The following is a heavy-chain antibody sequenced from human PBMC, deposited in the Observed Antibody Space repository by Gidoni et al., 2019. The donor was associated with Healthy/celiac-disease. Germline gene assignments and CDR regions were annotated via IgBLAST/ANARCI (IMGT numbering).Heavy chain of an antibody. D-gene: IGHD6-13*01. CDR2: IIHSGST. CDR3: ARGRGLAAQMAPATFDY. J-gene: IGHJ4*02. CDR1: GGSFSGYY. V-gene: IGHV4-34*01. Sequence: VQLQQWGTGLLSPSETLSLTCAVSGGSFSGYYWSWIRQPPGKGLEWIGEIIHSGSTNYHPSLKSRVPISVYTSKTQFSLRLSSVTAADTAVYYRARGRGLAAQMAPATFDYWGQGTLVTVSS.